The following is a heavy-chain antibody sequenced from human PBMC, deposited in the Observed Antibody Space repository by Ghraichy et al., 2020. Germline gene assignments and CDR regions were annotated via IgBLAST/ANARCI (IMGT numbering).Heavy chain of an antibody. Sequence: SGPTLVKPTQTLTLTCTFSGFSLSATGMGVGWIRQPPGKALEWLALIYWDEDKRYSPSLKTRLTITKDSSKNQVVLKMTDMDPVDTATYYCTHSERSYYDTRGGSGSSPYYFDYWGQGTLVTVSS. D-gene: IGHD3-22*01. CDR3: THSERSYYDTRGGSGSSPYYFDY. CDR1: GFSLSATGMG. J-gene: IGHJ4*02. V-gene: IGHV2-5*02. CDR2: IYWDEDK.